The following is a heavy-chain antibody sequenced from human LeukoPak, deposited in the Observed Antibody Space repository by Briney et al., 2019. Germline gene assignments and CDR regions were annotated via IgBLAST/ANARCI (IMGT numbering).Heavy chain of an antibody. Sequence: SETLSLTCAVYGGSLNGHYWSWIRQSPGKGLEWIGEGSDSGGTKFNPSLKSRVTISTDTSKNQFSLRLSSVTAADTAVYHCAKNGQSGFSFDPWGQGTLVTVSS. CDR2: GSDSGGT. CDR3: AKNGQSGFSFDP. CDR1: GGSLNGHY. V-gene: IGHV4-34*01. J-gene: IGHJ5*02. D-gene: IGHD1-26*01.